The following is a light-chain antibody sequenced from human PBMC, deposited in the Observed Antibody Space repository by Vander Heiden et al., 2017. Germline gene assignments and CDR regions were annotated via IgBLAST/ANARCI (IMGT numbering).Light chain of an antibody. J-gene: IGKJ2*01. CDR2: AAS. CDR3: QQTYTSPYT. CDR1: QSISGY. V-gene: IGKV1-39*01. Sequence: DIQMTQSPSSLSPSVGDRVTITCRASQSISGYLNWYQQKPGRASKLLIDAASSLQSGVPSRFSGSGFETDFTLTISSLQPEDFATYFCQQTYTSPYTFGQGTKLEIK.